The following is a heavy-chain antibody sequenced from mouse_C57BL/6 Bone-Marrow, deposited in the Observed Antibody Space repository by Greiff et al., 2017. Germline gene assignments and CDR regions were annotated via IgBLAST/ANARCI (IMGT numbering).Heavy chain of an antibody. CDR3: ARPAVVAPYAMDY. J-gene: IGHJ4*01. Sequence: EVQLQESGGGLVKPGGSLKLSCAASGFTFSDYGMHWVRQAPEKGLEWVAYISSGSSTIYYADTVKGRFTISRDNAKNTLFLQMTSLRSEDTAMYYCARPAVVAPYAMDYWGQGTSVTVSS. V-gene: IGHV5-17*01. D-gene: IGHD1-1*01. CDR1: GFTFSDYG. CDR2: ISSGSSTI.